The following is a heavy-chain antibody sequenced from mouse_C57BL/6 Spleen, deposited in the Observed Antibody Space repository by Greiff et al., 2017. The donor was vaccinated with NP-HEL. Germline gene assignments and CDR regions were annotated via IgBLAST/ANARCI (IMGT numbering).Heavy chain of an antibody. CDR1: GYTFTSYW. D-gene: IGHD1-1*01. CDR2: IHPNSGST. CDR3: ARSGYGSSPAWFAY. V-gene: IGHV1-64*01. Sequence: QVQLQQPGAELVKPGASVKLSCKASGYTFTSYWMHWVKQRPGQGLEWIGMIHPNSGSTNYNEKFKSKATLTVDKSSSTAYMQLSSLTSEDSAVYYCARSGYGSSPAWFAYWGQGTLVTVSA. J-gene: IGHJ3*01.